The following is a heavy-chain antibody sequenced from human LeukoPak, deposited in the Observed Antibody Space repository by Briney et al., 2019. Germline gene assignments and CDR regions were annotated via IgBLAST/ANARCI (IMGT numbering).Heavy chain of an antibody. D-gene: IGHD1-7*01. J-gene: IGHJ6*03. CDR1: GFIFSSYW. V-gene: IGHV3-30*18. CDR3: AKASLELDEEYYYYYYMDV. Sequence: PGGSLRLSCAASGFIFSSYWMHWVRQAPGKGLEWVAVILYDGSNKYYADSVKGRFTISRDNSKNTLFLQMNSLRAEDTAVYYCAKASLELDEEYYYYYYMDVWGKGTTVTVSS. CDR2: ILYDGSNK.